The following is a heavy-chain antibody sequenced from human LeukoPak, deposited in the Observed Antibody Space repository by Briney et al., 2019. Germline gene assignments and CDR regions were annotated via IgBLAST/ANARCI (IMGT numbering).Heavy chain of an antibody. J-gene: IGHJ6*02. V-gene: IGHV3-7*03. CDR3: ARTSPYYYGMDV. CDR1: GFTVSSNY. Sequence: GGSLRLSCAASGFTVSSNYMSWVRQAPGKGLEWVANIKQDGSEKYYVDSVKGRFTISRDNAKNSLYLQMNSLRAEDTAVYYCARTSPYYYGMDVWGQGTTVTVSS. CDR2: IKQDGSEK.